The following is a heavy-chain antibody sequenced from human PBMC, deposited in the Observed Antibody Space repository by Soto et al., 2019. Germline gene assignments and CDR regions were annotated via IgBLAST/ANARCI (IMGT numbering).Heavy chain of an antibody. D-gene: IGHD4-17*01. V-gene: IGHV3-23*01. CDR1: EFSFSRYA. J-gene: IGHJ4*02. CDR2: LGPDGRNT. Sequence: EVQLLGSGGGLVQPGESLRLSCVASEFSFSRYAMTWVRQAAGKWLQLVAGLGPDGRNTFYGDSVRGRFTISRDNSRNTLYLQMTSLRAEDPAVYFCVRPMTTWTDSFLDFWGQGIQVTVSS. CDR3: VRPMTTWTDSFLDF.